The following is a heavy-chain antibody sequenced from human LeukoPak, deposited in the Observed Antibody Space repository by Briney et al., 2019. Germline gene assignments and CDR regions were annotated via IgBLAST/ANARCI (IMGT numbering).Heavy chain of an antibody. Sequence: GGSLRLSCAASGFIFSSSQMNWVRQAPGKGLEWVSFISSSSSYIYYADSVKGRFTISRDNAKNSLYLQMNSLRAEDTAVYYCARGTTLYYADYWGQGTLVTVSS. CDR2: ISSSSSYI. V-gene: IGHV3-21*01. CDR3: ARGTTLYYADY. D-gene: IGHD3-10*01. CDR1: GFIFSSSQ. J-gene: IGHJ4*02.